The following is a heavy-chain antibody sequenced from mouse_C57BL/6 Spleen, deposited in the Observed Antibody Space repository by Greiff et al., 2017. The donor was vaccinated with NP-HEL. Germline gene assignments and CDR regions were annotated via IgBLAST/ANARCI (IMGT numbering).Heavy chain of an antibody. J-gene: IGHJ3*01. V-gene: IGHV1-61*01. Sequence: QVQLQQSGAELVRPGSSVKLSCKASGYTFTSYWMDWVKQRPGQGLEWIGNIYPSDSETHYNQKFKDKATLTVDKSSSTAYMQLSSLTSEDSAVYYCARRNYSLFAYWGQGTLVTVSA. CDR2: IYPSDSET. D-gene: IGHD2-12*01. CDR3: ARRNYSLFAY. CDR1: GYTFTSYW.